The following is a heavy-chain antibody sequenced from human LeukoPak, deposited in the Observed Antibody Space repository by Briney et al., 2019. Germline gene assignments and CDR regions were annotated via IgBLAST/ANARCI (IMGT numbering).Heavy chain of an antibody. J-gene: IGHJ4*02. CDR2: FDPEDGET. V-gene: IGHV1-24*01. Sequence: ASVKVSCKVSGYTLTELSMHWVRQAPGKGLEWMGGFDPEDGETIYTQKFQGRVTMTEDTSTDTAYMEPSSLRSEDTAVYYCATAQPTYYYGSGSYQYYFDYWGQGTLVTVSS. CDR3: ATAQPTYYYGSGSYQYYFDY. CDR1: GYTLTELS. D-gene: IGHD3-10*01.